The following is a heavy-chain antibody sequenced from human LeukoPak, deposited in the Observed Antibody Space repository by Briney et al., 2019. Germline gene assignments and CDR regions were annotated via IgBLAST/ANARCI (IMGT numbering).Heavy chain of an antibody. CDR2: ITPGSNYK. D-gene: IGHD2-2*01. J-gene: IGHJ4*01. Sequence: GGSLRLSCAASGFSFSGYTINWVRQAPGKGLEWVSSITPGSNYKHYANSVEGRFTISRDNSKNSLYLQMTSLGAEDTAVYYCPRRRGCSSLRCYPEYRGQGTLVTVSS. V-gene: IGHV3-21*01. CDR1: GFSFSGYT. CDR3: PRRRGCSSLRCYPEY.